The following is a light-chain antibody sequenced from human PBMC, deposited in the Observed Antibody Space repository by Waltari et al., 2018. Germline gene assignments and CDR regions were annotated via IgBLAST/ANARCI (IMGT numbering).Light chain of an antibody. CDR2: GAS. J-gene: IGKJ5*01. CDR1: QNVSSK. V-gene: IGKV3-15*01. CDR3: QQYNNWPPIT. Sequence: ETVMTQSPASLSVSPGEGAILSCRASQNVSSKLAWYQQKPGQAPRLLIFGASTSATGIPARFSGSGSVTKYTLTISSLQSEDFAVYYCQQYNNWPPITFGQGTRLEIK.